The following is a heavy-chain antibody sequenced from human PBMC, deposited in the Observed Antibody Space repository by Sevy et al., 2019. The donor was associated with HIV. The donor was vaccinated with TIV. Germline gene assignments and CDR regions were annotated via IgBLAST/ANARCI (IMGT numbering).Heavy chain of an antibody. Sequence: GESLKISCAASGFTVSSYYMTWVRQAPGKGLEWVSVIYSDGSTYYTDSVKGRFTISRDNSKNTLYLQMNSLRVEDTAVYYCASPMATAGMGVGYWGQGTLVTVSS. CDR2: IYSDGST. D-gene: IGHD6-13*01. J-gene: IGHJ4*02. CDR3: ASPMATAGMGVGY. CDR1: GFTVSSYY. V-gene: IGHV3-66*01.